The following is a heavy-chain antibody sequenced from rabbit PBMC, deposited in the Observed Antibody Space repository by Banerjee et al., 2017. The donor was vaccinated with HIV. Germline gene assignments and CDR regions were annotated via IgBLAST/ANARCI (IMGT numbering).Heavy chain of an antibody. Sequence: QSLQEESGGDLVKPEGSLTLTCKASGFDFSSNAMCWVRQAPGKGLEWIACIYGGSSGSTYYASWAKGRFTISKTSSTTVTLQMTSLTAADTATYFCARDLAGVIGWNFNLWGQGTLVTVS. CDR2: IYGGSSGST. CDR3: ARDLAGVIGWNFNL. J-gene: IGHJ4*01. V-gene: IGHV1S45*01. D-gene: IGHD4-1*01. CDR1: GFDFSSNA.